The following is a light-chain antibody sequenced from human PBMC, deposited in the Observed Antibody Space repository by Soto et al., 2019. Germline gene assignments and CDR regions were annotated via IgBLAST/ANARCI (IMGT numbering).Light chain of an antibody. CDR3: SSYVGSSNV. V-gene: IGLV2-14*01. J-gene: IGLJ1*01. Sequence: QSALTQPASVSGSPGQSITISCTGTSRDVGGYNYVSWHQQHPGKAPKVIITEVSNRPSGVSNRFSGSKSGNTASLTISGLQAEDEADYYCSSYVGSSNVFGTGTKLTVL. CDR2: EVS. CDR1: SRDVGGYNY.